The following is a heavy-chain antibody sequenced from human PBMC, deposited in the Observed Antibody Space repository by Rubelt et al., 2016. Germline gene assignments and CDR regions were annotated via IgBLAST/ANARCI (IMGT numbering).Heavy chain of an antibody. CDR3: ASNSRGSYLYNYFDY. CDR1: GLSFSNYW. V-gene: IGHV3-7*02. CDR2: IKHDGGEK. D-gene: IGHD3-16*02. J-gene: IGHJ4*02. Sequence: EVHLVESGGGLVQPGGSLRLSCVASGLSFSNYWMSWVRQAPGKGLEWVANIKHDGGEKYYVDSVRGRFTISRDNAKNSLYLQMNSLRAEDTAVYYCASNSRGSYLYNYFDYWGQGTLVTVSS.